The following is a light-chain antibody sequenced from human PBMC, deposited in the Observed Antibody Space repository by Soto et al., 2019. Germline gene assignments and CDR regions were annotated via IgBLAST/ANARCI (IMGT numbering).Light chain of an antibody. CDR2: TAS. V-gene: IGKV1-6*02. CDR1: QGISSD. J-gene: IGKJ4*01. CDR3: LQEYRYPLT. Sequence: AIQMTQSPSSLSASVGDRVTVRFRASQGISSDLGWFQQKPGKAPKLLIYTASSLQSGVPSRFSGRGSGTYFTLTISGLQVEDSVTYYCLQEYRYPLTFGGGTKVDIK.